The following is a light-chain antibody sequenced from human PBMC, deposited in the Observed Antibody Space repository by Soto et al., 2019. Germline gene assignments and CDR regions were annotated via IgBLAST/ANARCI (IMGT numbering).Light chain of an antibody. CDR1: QSVSSN. CDR2: GAS. CDR3: QQYNNWPRT. V-gene: IGKV3-15*01. Sequence: EIVMTQSPATLSVSPGERATLSCRASQSVSSNLAWYQQKPDQAPRLLIYGASTRATGIPARFSGSGSGTEFTLTISSLQSEDFAVYYCQQYNNWPRTFGQGTKVEI. J-gene: IGKJ1*01.